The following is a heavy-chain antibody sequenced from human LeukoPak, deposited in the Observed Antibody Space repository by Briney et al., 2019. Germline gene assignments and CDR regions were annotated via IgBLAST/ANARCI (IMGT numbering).Heavy chain of an antibody. CDR3: TSLTYYYDSSGYFTDDY. V-gene: IGHV3-15*04. Sequence: GGSLRLSCAASGLIFSDAWMGWVRQAPGKGLEWVGRIANKINSERKDYAAPVRGRFSISRDDSENTLYLQMNGLQTEDTGVYYCTSLTYYYDSSGYFTDDYWGQGTLVTVSS. CDR2: IANKINSERK. J-gene: IGHJ4*02. D-gene: IGHD3-22*01. CDR1: GLIFSDAW.